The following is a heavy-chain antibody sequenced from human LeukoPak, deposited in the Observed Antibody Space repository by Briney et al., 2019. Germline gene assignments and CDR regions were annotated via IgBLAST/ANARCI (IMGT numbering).Heavy chain of an antibody. J-gene: IGHJ4*02. CDR2: IYYSGST. Sequence: PSETLSLTCTVSGGSISSYYWSWIRQPPGKGLEWIGYIYYSGSTNYNPSLKSRVTISVDTSKNQFSLKLSSVTAADTAVYYCAREYPGGRVDHWGQGTLVTVSS. D-gene: IGHD2-15*01. V-gene: IGHV4-59*01. CDR1: GGSISSYY. CDR3: AREYPGGRVDH.